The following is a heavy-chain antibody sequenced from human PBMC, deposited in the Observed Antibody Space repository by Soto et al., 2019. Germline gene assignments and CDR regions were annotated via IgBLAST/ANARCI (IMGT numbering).Heavy chain of an antibody. V-gene: IGHV3-48*03. CDR1: GLTFSSSE. CDR3: GSVSLRFSYGIDV. D-gene: IGHD3-3*01. Sequence: SGGSLRLSCAASGLTFSSSEMHWVRQAPGKGLEWLSYISKSGSVIYYADSVKGRFTISRDNAKNLLYLQMNSLRAEDTAVYFCGSVSLRFSYGIDVWGQGTTVTVS. CDR2: ISKSGSVI. J-gene: IGHJ6*02.